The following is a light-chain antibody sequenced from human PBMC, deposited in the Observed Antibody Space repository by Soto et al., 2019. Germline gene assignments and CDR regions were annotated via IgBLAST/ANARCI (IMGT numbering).Light chain of an antibody. J-gene: IGLJ3*02. V-gene: IGLV3-21*02. CDR3: QVWDSSSDHWV. CDR1: DIGDKS. Sequence: SYELTQPPSVSVAPGQTARITCGGNDIGDKSVHWYQQKPGQAPLLVVYDDTDRPSGIPERFSGDNSGSTATLTISRVEAGDEADYYCQVWDSSSDHWVFGGGTKRTVL. CDR2: DDT.